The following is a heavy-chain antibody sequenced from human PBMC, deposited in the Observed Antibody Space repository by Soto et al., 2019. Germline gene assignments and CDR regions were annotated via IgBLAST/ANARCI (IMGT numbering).Heavy chain of an antibody. D-gene: IGHD3-3*01. CDR3: ARDSFRAIFGVMMVGYYGMDV. CDR2: INPSGGST. CDR1: GYTFTSYY. J-gene: IGHJ6*02. Sequence: ASVKVSCKASGYTFTSYYMHWVRQAPGQGLEWTGIINPSGGSTSYAQKFQGRVTMTRDTSTSTVYMELSSLRSEDTAVYYCARDSFRAIFGVMMVGYYGMDVWGQGTTVTVSS. V-gene: IGHV1-46*01.